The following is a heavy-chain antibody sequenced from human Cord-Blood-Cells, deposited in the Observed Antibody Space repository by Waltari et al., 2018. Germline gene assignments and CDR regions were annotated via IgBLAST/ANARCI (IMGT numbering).Heavy chain of an antibody. CDR3: ARDDSSSSYYYGMDV. V-gene: IGHV1-69*12. CDR1: GGPFSSYA. D-gene: IGHD6-6*01. CDR2: IIPIFGTA. J-gene: IGHJ6*02. Sequence: QVQLVQSGAEVKKPGSSVTVSCKASGGPFSSYAISWVRQAPGQGLEWMGGIIPIFGTANYAQKFQGRVTITADESTSTAYMELSSLRSEDTAVYYCARDDSSSSYYYGMDVWGQGTTVTVSS.